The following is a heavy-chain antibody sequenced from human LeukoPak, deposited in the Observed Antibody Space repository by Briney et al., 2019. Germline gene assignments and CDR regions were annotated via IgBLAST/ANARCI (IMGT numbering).Heavy chain of an antibody. CDR1: GFTFSSYS. V-gene: IGHV3-21*01. CDR3: ARESHCSSTSCFHYYYYYGMDV. J-gene: IGHJ6*02. CDR2: ISSSSSYI. Sequence: GGSLRLSCAASGFTFSSYSMNWVRQAPGQGLEWVSSISSSSSYIYYADSVKGRFTISRDNAKNSLYLQMNSLRAEDTAVYYCARESHCSSTSCFHYYYYYGMDVWGQGTTVTVSS. D-gene: IGHD2-2*01.